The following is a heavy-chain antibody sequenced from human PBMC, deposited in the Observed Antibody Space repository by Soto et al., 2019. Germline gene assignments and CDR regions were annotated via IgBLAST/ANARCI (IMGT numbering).Heavy chain of an antibody. J-gene: IGHJ4*02. CDR2: IYYSGST. D-gene: IGHD3-22*01. CDR1: GYSISSGYY. Sequence: SETLSLTCTVSGYSISSGYYWSWIRQPPGKGLEWIGYIYYSGSTYYNPSLKSRVTISVDTSKNQFSLKLSSVTAADTAVYYCASGSYYYDSSGYFLDYWGQGTLVTVSS. CDR3: ASGSYYYDSSGYFLDY. V-gene: IGHV4-30-4*01.